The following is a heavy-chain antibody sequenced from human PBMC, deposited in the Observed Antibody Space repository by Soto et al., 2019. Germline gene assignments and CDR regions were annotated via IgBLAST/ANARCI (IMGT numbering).Heavy chain of an antibody. CDR1: GFAFRHNY. CDR3: ATGGIYYEA. D-gene: IGHD1-26*01. V-gene: IGHV3-11*01. Sequence: LRLSCTVSGFAFRHNYLTWIRQAPGKGLEWLSYISTAGSPAYYADSVKGRFTISTDNARKSLYLQRNSLRPEDTGVYCCATGGIYYEAWGQRALVTVSS. CDR2: ISTAGSPA. J-gene: IGHJ5*01.